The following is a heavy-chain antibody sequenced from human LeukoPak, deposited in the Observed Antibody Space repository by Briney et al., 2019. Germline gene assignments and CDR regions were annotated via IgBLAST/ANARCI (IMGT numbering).Heavy chain of an antibody. CDR2: ISGRGDTT. CDR3: AKDPAAGVATTKLDY. J-gene: IGHJ4*02. D-gene: IGHD5-24*01. CDR1: GFTFSIYA. Sequence: GGSLILSCAASGFTFSIYAMTWVRRAPGKGLEWVSGISGRGDTTNYADSVQGRFTISRDNSKNTLYLQMNGLRAEGTAVYYCAKDPAAGVATTKLDYWGQGTLVTVSS. V-gene: IGHV3-23*01.